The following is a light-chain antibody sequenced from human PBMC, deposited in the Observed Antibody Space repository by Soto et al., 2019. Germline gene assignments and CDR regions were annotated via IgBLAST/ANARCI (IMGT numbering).Light chain of an antibody. Sequence: DIQMTQSPSTLSASVGDRVTITCRASQSISSWLAWYQQKPGKAPKLLIYKASSLESGVPSRFSGSGSGTEFTLTISSLQPDDFAPYYCQQYNSHPRTLGQGTKVDIK. CDR2: KAS. J-gene: IGKJ1*01. CDR3: QQYNSHPRT. CDR1: QSISSW. V-gene: IGKV1-5*03.